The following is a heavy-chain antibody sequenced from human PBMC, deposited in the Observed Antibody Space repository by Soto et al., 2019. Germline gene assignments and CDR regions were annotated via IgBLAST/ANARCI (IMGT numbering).Heavy chain of an antibody. CDR3: ASTGYYDFWSGYYTRDYYYYMDV. Sequence: KVSETLSLTCTVSGGSISSYYWSWIRQRPGKGLEWIGYIYYSGSTNYNPSLKSRVTISVDTSKNQFSLKLSSVTAADTAAYYCASTGYYDFWSGYYTRDYYYYMDVWGKGTTVTVSS. D-gene: IGHD3-3*01. J-gene: IGHJ6*03. CDR2: IYYSGST. CDR1: GGSISSYY. V-gene: IGHV4-59*01.